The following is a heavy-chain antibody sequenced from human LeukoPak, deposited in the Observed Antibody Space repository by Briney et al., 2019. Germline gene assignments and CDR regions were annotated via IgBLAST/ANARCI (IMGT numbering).Heavy chain of an antibody. J-gene: IGHJ5*02. D-gene: IGHD2/OR15-2a*01. CDR1: GFTFSSYS. CDR2: IRSSSDYI. V-gene: IGHV3-21*01. Sequence: GGSLRPSCAASGFTFSSYSMNWVRQAPGKGLEWVSSIRSSSDYIFYADSVKGRFTISRDNAKNSLYLQMNSLRAEDTAVYYCARDGALYSMPTQGGWFDPWGQGTLVTVSS. CDR3: ARDGALYSMPTQGGWFDP.